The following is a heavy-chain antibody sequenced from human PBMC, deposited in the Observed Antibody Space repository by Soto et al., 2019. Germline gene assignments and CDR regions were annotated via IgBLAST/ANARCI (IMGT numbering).Heavy chain of an antibody. CDR1: EFTFDKYY. CDR3: ARGNWNYYYGFDV. V-gene: IGHV3-7*01. Sequence: SGGSLRLSCAASEFTFDKYYMTWVRQAPGKGPEWVANIKPDGSEQYYVDSVKGRFTISRDNANNSLYLQMNSLRAEDTAVYFCARGNWNYYYGFDVCGQATTVTVSS. CDR2: IKPDGSEQ. D-gene: IGHD1-20*01. J-gene: IGHJ6*02.